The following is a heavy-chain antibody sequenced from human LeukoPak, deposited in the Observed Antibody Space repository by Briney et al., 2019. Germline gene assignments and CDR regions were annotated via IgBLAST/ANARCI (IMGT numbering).Heavy chain of an antibody. CDR1: VGTFSSYA. J-gene: IGHJ4*02. CDR3: ARDRYCTSGVCLWGDY. V-gene: IGHV1-69*04. Sequence: SSVTVSRKASVGTFSSYAIRWVRQAPRHGREWVGKVIPFLCIANHAQKFQGRVTITPVKTTSQDYIQLSSLSSEATAVYYCARDRYCTSGVCLWGDYWGQGALVTVSS. CDR2: VIPFLCIA. D-gene: IGHD2-8*01.